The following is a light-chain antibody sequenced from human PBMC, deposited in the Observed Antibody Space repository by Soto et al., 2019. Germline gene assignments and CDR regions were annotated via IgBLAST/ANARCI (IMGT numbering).Light chain of an antibody. J-gene: IGLJ1*01. CDR3: SSYTSDSSYV. V-gene: IGLV2-14*01. Sequence: QSVLTQPASVSGSPGQSITISCTGTSSDVGGYNYVSWYQQHPGKAPKLMIYEVTNRPSGVSNRFSGSKSGNTASLTISGVQAEDEADYYCSSYTSDSSYVFGSGTKVTAL. CDR2: EVT. CDR1: SSDVGGYNY.